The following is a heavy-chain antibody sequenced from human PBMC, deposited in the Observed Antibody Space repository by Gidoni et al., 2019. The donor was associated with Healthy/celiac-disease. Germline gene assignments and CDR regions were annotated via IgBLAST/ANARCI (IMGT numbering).Heavy chain of an antibody. Sequence: QVQLVESGGGVVQPGRSLRLSCAASGFTFSSYGMHWVRQAPGKGLEWVAVISYDGSNKYYADSVKGRFTISRDNSKNTLYLQMNSLRAEDTAVYYCAKDYGDYYYYYGMDVWGQGTTVTVSS. J-gene: IGHJ6*02. CDR1: GFTFSSYG. D-gene: IGHD4-17*01. V-gene: IGHV3-30*18. CDR2: ISYDGSNK. CDR3: AKDYGDYYYYYGMDV.